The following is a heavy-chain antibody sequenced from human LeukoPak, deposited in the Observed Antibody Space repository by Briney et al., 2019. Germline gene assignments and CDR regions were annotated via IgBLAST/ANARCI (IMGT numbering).Heavy chain of an antibody. CDR1: GFTFSSYG. V-gene: IGHV3-30*02. Sequence: GGSLRLSCASSGFTFSSYGKHWVRQAPGKGLEWVAFIRYHGSNKYYADSVKGRFTISRDNSKNSLYLQMNSHTAEDTAVYYCATDWAWGGFDYWGQAVLVTVS. CDR2: IRYHGSNK. CDR3: ATDWAWGGFDY. J-gene: IGHJ4*02. D-gene: IGHD3-16*01.